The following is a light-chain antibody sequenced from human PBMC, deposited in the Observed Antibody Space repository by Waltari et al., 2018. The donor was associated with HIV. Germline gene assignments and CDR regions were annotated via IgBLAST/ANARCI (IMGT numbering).Light chain of an antibody. Sequence: IVLTQSPGTLSLSPGERATLSCRTGQSVSSSYLAWYQQKPGQAPRLLIYATATRATGIPDRFSGFGSGTHFSLTSSRLEPEDVAVYYCQLYGTFGQGTKVEIK. CDR1: QSVSSSY. CDR3: QLYGT. J-gene: IGKJ1*01. CDR2: ATA. V-gene: IGKV3-20*01.